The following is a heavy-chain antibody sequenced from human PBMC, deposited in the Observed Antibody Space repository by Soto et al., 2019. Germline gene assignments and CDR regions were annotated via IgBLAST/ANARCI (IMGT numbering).Heavy chain of an antibody. Sequence: EVQLVESGGGLVQPGGSLRLSCAASGFTFSSYWMHWVRQAPGKGLVWVSRTDGDGSATAYADSVKARFTISRDNTKSPLCLQVNSLSAGDWGGHYCVRVHIRGASSFDSLGQGTPVTVPS. CDR1: GFTFSSYW. D-gene: IGHD2-21*01. V-gene: IGHV3-74*01. J-gene: IGHJ4*02. CDR3: VRVHIRGASSFDS. CDR2: TDGDGSAT.